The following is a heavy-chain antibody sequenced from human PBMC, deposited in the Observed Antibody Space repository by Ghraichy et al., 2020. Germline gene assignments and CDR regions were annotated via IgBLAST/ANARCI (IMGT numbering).Heavy chain of an antibody. D-gene: IGHD3-3*01. V-gene: IGHV3-30*18. CDR3: AKDHHPVTIHPLWY. CDR1: GFTFSSYG. CDR2: ISYDGSNK. J-gene: IGHJ4*02. Sequence: GGSLRLSCAASGFTFSSYGMHWVRQAPGKGLEWVAVISYDGSNKYYADSVKGRFTISRDNSKNTLYLQMNSLRPEDTAVYYCAKDHHPVTIHPLWYWGQGTLVTVSS.